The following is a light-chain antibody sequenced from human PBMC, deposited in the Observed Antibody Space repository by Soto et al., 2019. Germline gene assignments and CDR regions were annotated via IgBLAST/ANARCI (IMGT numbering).Light chain of an antibody. V-gene: IGLV1-51*01. CDR3: GTWDSSLTAVV. J-gene: IGLJ7*01. CDR2: DNH. CDR1: TSNIGKNY. Sequence: QSVLTQPPSVSAAPGQKVTISCSGSTSNIGKNYVSWYQQLPGTAPKLLIYDNHQRPSGIPDRFSGSKSGTSATLGITGRQTADEADYYCGTWDSSLTAVVFGGGTQLTVL.